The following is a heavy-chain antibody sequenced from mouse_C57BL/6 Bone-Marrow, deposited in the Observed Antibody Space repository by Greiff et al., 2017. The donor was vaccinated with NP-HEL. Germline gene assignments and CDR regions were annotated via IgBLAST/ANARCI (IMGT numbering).Heavy chain of an antibody. J-gene: IGHJ3*01. D-gene: IGHD2-1*01. Sequence: VMLVESGPELVKPGASVKISCKASGYAFSSSWMNWVKQRPGKGLEWIGRIYPGDGDTNYNGKFKGKATLTADKSSSTAYMQLSSLTSEDSAVYFCAPIYYGNYSWFAYWGQGTLVTVSA. CDR3: APIYYGNYSWFAY. CDR1: GYAFSSSW. CDR2: IYPGDGDT. V-gene: IGHV1-82*01.